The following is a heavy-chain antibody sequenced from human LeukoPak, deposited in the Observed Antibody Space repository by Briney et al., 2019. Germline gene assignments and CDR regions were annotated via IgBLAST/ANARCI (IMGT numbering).Heavy chain of an antibody. CDR3: TRHYLSD. CDR1: EFTISDHY. Sequence: GGSLRLSCAASEFTISDHYMDWVRQAPGKGLEWVGRTSNKADSYTTYYAASVKGRFTISRDDSKNLLYLQMKSLKAEDTAVYYCTRHYLSDWGQGTLVTVSS. V-gene: IGHV3-72*01. D-gene: IGHD1-26*01. J-gene: IGHJ4*02. CDR2: TSNKADSYTT.